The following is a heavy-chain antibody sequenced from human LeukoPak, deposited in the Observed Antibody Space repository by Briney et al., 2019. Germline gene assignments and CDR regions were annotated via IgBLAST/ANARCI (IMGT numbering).Heavy chain of an antibody. CDR2: INSDGSST. V-gene: IGHV3-74*01. Sequence: GGSLRLSCAASGFTFSSYWMHWVRQAPGKGLVWVSRINSDGSSTSYADSVKGRFTLSRDNAKNTLYLQMNSLRAEDTAVYYCARGHTFGGVIVNWGQGTLVTVSS. CDR1: GFTFSSYW. J-gene: IGHJ4*02. D-gene: IGHD3-16*01. CDR3: ARGHTFGGVIVN.